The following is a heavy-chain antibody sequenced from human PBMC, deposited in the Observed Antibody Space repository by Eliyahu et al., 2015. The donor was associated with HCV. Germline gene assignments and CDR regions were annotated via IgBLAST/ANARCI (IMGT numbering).Heavy chain of an antibody. CDR3: ASGGGGIAVAGTGGWFDP. D-gene: IGHD6-19*01. CDR1: XGSITXYX. Sequence: QVQLQESGPGLVKPSETLSXTCTVSXGSITXYXXSWIRQPPGKGLEWIGYIHYSGSTNYNPSLKSRVTISVDTSKNQXSLNLTSVTAADTAVYYCASGGGGIAVAGTGGWFDPWGQGTLVTVSS. V-gene: IGHV4-59*01. J-gene: IGHJ5*02. CDR2: IHYSGST.